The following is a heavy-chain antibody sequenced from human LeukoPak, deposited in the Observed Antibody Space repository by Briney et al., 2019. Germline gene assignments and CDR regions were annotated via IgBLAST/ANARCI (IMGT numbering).Heavy chain of an antibody. Sequence: ASVKVSCKASGYTFTTYAMNWVRQAPGQGLEWMGIINPSGGSTSYAQKFQGRVTMTRDMSTSTVYMELSSLRSEDTAVYYCAREGPTLPTNWFDPWGQGTLVTVSS. D-gene: IGHD4-11*01. CDR1: GYTFTTYA. V-gene: IGHV1-46*01. CDR3: AREGPTLPTNWFDP. J-gene: IGHJ5*02. CDR2: INPSGGST.